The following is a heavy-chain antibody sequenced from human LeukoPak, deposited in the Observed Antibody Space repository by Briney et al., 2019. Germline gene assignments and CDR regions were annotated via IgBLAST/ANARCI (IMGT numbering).Heavy chain of an antibody. J-gene: IGHJ4*02. CDR3: ARGGYDYVWGSPYYYDSSGYYGY. V-gene: IGHV3-7*01. CDR2: IKQEGSEK. Sequence: GGSLGLSCAASGFTFSSYWMSWVRQAPGKGLEWVANIKQEGSEKYYVDSVKGRFTISRDNAKNSLYLQMNSLRAEDTPVYYCARGGYDYVWGSPYYYDSSGYYGYWGQGTLVTVSS. D-gene: IGHD3-22*01. CDR1: GFTFSSYW.